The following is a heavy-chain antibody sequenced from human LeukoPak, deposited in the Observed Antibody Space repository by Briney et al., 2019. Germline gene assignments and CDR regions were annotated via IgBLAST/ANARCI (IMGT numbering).Heavy chain of an antibody. V-gene: IGHV1-46*01. CDR3: ASLAGTTQEFHFDY. CDR1: GYTFTSYY. CDR2: INPSGGST. Sequence: ASVKVSCKASGYTFTSYYMHWVRQAPGQGLEWMEIINPSGGSTSYAQKFQGRVTMTRDTSTSTVYMELSSLRSGDTAVYYCASLAGTTQEFHFDYWGQGTLVTVSS. D-gene: IGHD1-7*01. J-gene: IGHJ4*02.